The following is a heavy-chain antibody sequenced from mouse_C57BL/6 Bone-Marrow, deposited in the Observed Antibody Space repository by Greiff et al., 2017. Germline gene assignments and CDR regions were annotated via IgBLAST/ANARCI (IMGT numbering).Heavy chain of an antibody. J-gene: IGHJ1*03. V-gene: IGHV1-64*01. CDR2: IHPNSGST. D-gene: IGHD1-1*01. CDR3: ARRVHYYGRSCRYFDV. Sequence: QVQLQQPGAELVKPGASVKLSCKASGYTFTSYWMHWVKQRPGQGLEWIGMIHPNSGSTNYNEKFKSKATLTVDKSSSTAYMQLSSLTSEDSAVFYCARRVHYYGRSCRYFDVWGTGTTVTVSS. CDR1: GYTFTSYW.